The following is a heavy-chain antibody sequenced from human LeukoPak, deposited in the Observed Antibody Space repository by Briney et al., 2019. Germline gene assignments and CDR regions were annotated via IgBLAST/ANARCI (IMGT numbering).Heavy chain of an antibody. V-gene: IGHV3-7*01. J-gene: IGHJ4*02. CDR1: GFTFSSYW. CDR3: ARETLGYCSGGSCYAFDY. CDR2: IKQDGSEK. Sequence: GGSLRLSCAASGFTFSSYWMSWVRQAPGKGLEWVANIKQDGSEKYYVDSVKGRFTISRDNAKNSLCLQMNSLRAEDTAVYYCARETLGYCSGGSCYAFDYWGQGTLVTVSS. D-gene: IGHD2-15*01.